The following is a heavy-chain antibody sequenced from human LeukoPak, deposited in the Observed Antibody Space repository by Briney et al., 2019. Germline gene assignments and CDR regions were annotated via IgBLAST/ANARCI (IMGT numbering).Heavy chain of an antibody. J-gene: IGHJ3*02. CDR3: ARSGYSYGADAVDI. V-gene: IGHV4-38-2*02. CDR2: IYHSGST. CDR1: GYSISSGYY. Sequence: SETLSLTCTVSGYSISSGYYWDWIRQPPGKGLEWIGSIYHSGSTYYNPSLRSRVTISVDTSKKQFSLKLSSVTAADTAVYYCARSGYSYGADAVDIWGQGTMVTVSS. D-gene: IGHD5-18*01.